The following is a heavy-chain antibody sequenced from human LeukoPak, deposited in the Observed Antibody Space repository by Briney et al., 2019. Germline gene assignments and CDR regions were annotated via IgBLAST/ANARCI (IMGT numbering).Heavy chain of an antibody. CDR1: GYTFTSYY. Sequence: ASVKVSCKASGYTFTSYYMHWVRQAPGQGLEWMGKSDPSGGSTRYAQKFQGRVTMTRDTSASTVYMELSSLRSEDTAIYYCARIRDGYNDAYDIWGQGTVVTVPS. CDR3: ARIRDGYNDAYDI. V-gene: IGHV1-46*01. J-gene: IGHJ3*02. D-gene: IGHD5-24*01. CDR2: SDPSGGST.